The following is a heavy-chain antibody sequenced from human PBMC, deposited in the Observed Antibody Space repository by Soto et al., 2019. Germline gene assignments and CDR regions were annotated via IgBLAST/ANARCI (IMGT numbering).Heavy chain of an antibody. D-gene: IGHD3-10*01. J-gene: IGHJ3*01. V-gene: IGHV1-2*04. CDR2: INPKSGGT. CDR3: ARGHSTDSSRGLISFFNTREMEF. CDR1: GYSITDYH. Sequence: DSEKVACEASGYSITDYHTHWVLQALGQEHAWLGRINPKSGGTSTAQKFQGWVTMTRDRSISTVYMELTRLRSDDTAVDCCARGHSTDSSRGLISFFNTREMEFWCQG.